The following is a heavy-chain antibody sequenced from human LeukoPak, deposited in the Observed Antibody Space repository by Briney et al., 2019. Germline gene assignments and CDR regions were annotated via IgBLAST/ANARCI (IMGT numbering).Heavy chain of an antibody. CDR3: SSDGGKNFDY. J-gene: IGHJ4*02. CDR2: ISYDGSNK. V-gene: IGHV3-30*03. D-gene: IGHD4-23*01. Sequence: GRSLRLSCAASGFTFSSYGMHWVRQAPGKGLEWVAVISYDGSNKYYADSVKGRFTIPRDNSKNTLYLQMNSLRAEDTAVYYCSSDGGKNFDYWGQGTLVTVSS. CDR1: GFTFSSYG.